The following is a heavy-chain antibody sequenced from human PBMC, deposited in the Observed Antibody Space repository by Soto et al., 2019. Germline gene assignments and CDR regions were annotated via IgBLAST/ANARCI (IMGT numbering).Heavy chain of an antibody. D-gene: IGHD1-1*01. CDR1: GLTVSGKKY. J-gene: IGHJ3*01. CDR3: ATWHEREHAYDV. V-gene: IGHV3-53*01. CDR2: LYDVDGS. Sequence: DVQLVESGGGLMQPGESLRLSCAASGLTVSGKKYVAWVRQAPGKGLEWVSALYDVDGSFYSDSVKGRFTTSSDSSKTTVYLHMNDLRPADTAVYYCATWHEREHAYDVWGQWTTVTVSS.